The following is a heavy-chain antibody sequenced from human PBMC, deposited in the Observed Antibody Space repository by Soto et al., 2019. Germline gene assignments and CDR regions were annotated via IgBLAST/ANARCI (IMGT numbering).Heavy chain of an antibody. CDR1: GGTFSNSP. CDR3: ARSRFVVGVTEDYYGMDV. J-gene: IGHJ6*02. CDR2: AIPLFRTA. Sequence: QVQLVQSGAEVKKPGSSVKVSCKSSGGTFSNSPISWVRQAPGQGLEWMGGAIPLFRTANYAQKFQGRVTIPADESTNTAYMELSSLRSGDTAVYYCARSRFVVGVTEDYYGMDVWGQGTTVTVAS. V-gene: IGHV1-69*12. D-gene: IGHD2-15*01.